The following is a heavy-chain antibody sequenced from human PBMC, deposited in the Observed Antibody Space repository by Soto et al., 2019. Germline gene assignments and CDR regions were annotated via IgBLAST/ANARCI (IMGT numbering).Heavy chain of an antibody. Sequence: ASVKVSCKTSGGTFSSYAINWVRQAPGQGLEWMGGIIPFFGAANYAQKFQDRVTITADESTSRAYMELSSLRSEDTAVYYCARGAGYYDSSGYYYRAFDIWGQGTMITVSS. CDR1: GGTFSSYA. V-gene: IGHV1-69*13. CDR2: IIPFFGAA. D-gene: IGHD3-22*01. CDR3: ARGAGYYDSSGYYYRAFDI. J-gene: IGHJ3*02.